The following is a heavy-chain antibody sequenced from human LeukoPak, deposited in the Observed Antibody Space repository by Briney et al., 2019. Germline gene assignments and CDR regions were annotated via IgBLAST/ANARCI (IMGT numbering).Heavy chain of an antibody. CDR2: IYHSGST. Sequence: SETLSLTCTVSGYSISSGYYWGWIRQPPGKGLEWIGSIYHSGSTYYNPSLKGRVTISVDTSKNQFSLKLSSVTAADTAVYYCARVGYSSSWYPYYFDYWGQGTLVTVSS. J-gene: IGHJ4*02. CDR3: ARVGYSSSWYPYYFDY. D-gene: IGHD6-13*01. V-gene: IGHV4-38-2*02. CDR1: GYSISSGYY.